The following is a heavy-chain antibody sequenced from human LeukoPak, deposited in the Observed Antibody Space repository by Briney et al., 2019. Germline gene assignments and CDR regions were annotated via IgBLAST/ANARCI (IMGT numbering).Heavy chain of an antibody. CDR3: AVSGYSYKIDY. D-gene: IGHD3-3*01. CDR1: GFTFSSYS. J-gene: IGHJ4*02. CDR2: ISSSSSYI. V-gene: IGHV3-21*01. Sequence: GGSLRLSCAASGFTFSSYSMNWVRQAPGKGLEWVSSISSSSSYIYYADSVKGRFTISRDNAKNSLYLQMNSLRAEDTAVYYCAVSGYSYKIDYWGQGTLVTVSS.